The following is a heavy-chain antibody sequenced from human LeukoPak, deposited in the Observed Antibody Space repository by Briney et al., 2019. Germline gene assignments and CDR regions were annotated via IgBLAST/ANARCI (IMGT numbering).Heavy chain of an antibody. CDR1: GGSISSSSYY. V-gene: IGHV4-39*01. CDR3: ARHHGLTIFGVAEGPMDV. Sequence: SETLSLTCTVSGGSISSSSYYWGWIRQPPGKGLEWIGSIYYSGSTYYNPSLKSRVTISVDTSKNRFSLRLGSVTAADTAVYYCARHHGLTIFGVAEGPMDVWGQGTTVTVSS. D-gene: IGHD3-3*01. J-gene: IGHJ6*02. CDR2: IYYSGST.